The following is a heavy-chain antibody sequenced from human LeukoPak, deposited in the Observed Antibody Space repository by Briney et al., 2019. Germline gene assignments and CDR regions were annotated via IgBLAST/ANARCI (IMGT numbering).Heavy chain of an antibody. CDR2: IIPIFGTA. J-gene: IGHJ4*02. CDR3: AREGRDGYNDGFDY. Sequence: ASVQVSFKASGGPFSSYAISWVRPAPGQGDGWVGGIIPIFGTANYAQKFQGRVTITTDESTSTAYMELSSLRSEDTAVYYCAREGRDGYNDGFDYWGQGTLVTVSS. CDR1: GGPFSSYA. D-gene: IGHD5-24*01. V-gene: IGHV1-69*05.